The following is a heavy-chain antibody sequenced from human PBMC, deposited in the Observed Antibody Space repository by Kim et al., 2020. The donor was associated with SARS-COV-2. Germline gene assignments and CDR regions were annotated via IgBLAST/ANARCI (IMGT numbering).Heavy chain of an antibody. CDR1: GGSFSGYY. J-gene: IGHJ6*02. Sequence: SETLSLTCAVYGGSFSGYYWSWIRQPPGKGLEWIGEINHSGSTNYNPSLKSRVTISVDTSKNQFSLKLSSVTAADTAVYYCARGVKVLLWFGELANYYYYGMDVWGQGTTVTVSS. V-gene: IGHV4-34*01. CDR2: INHSGST. CDR3: ARGVKVLLWFGELANYYYYGMDV. D-gene: IGHD3-10*01.